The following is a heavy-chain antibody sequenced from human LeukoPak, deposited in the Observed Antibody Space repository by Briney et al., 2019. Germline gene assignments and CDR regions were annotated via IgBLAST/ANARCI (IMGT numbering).Heavy chain of an antibody. CDR3: ARAAIADAFDI. CDR2: INPNSGGT. V-gene: IGHV1-2*02. D-gene: IGHD2-21*01. CDR1: GYTLTELS. Sequence: ASVKVSCKVSGYTLTELSMHWVRQAPGQGLEWMGWINPNSGGTNYAQKFQGRVTMTRDTSISTAYMELSRLRSDDTAVYYCARAAIADAFDIWGQGTMVTVSS. J-gene: IGHJ3*02.